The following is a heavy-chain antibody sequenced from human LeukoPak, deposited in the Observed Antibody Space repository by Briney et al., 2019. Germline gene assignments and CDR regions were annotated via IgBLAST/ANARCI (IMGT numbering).Heavy chain of an antibody. CDR1: GYTFINFG. D-gene: IGHD1-7*01. CDR3: ARTSFKLPDY. CDR2: ININTGNP. J-gene: IGHJ4*02. V-gene: IGHV7-4-1*02. Sequence: ASVKVSCKASGYTFINFGISWVRQAPGQGLEWMGWININTGNPTYAQGFTGRFVFSLDTSVSTAYLQISSLKAEDTAVYYCARTSFKLPDYWGQGTLVTVSS.